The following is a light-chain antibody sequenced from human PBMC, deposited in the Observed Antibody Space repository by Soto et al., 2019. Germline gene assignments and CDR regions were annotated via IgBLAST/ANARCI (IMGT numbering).Light chain of an antibody. Sequence: EIVLTQSPGTLSLSPGERATLSCRASQSVSSSYLAWYQQKPGQAPRLLIYGASSRATGIPDRFSGSGSGTDFTLTISRLETEDFAVYYCQQYGSSQITFGQGTRLENK. V-gene: IGKV3-20*01. CDR3: QQYGSSQIT. CDR2: GAS. CDR1: QSVSSSY. J-gene: IGKJ5*01.